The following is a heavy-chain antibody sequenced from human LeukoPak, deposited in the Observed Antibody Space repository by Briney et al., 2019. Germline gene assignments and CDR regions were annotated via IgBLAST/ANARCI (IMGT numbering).Heavy chain of an antibody. CDR1: GFTFSSYA. Sequence: GGSLRLSCAASGFTFSSYAMHWVRQAPGKGLEWVAVISYDGSNKYYADSVKGRFTISRDNAKNSLFLQMNSLKPDDTAVYYCARRSGSYDYWGQGTLVIVSS. J-gene: IGHJ4*02. V-gene: IGHV3-30-3*01. CDR3: ARRSGSYDY. D-gene: IGHD1-26*01. CDR2: ISYDGSNK.